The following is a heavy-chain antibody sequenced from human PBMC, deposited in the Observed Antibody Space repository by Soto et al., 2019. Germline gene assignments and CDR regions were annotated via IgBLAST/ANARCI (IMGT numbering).Heavy chain of an antibody. Sequence: PGGSLRLSCAASGFTFSDYYMSWIRQAPGKGLEWVSYISSSGSTIYYADSVKGRFTISRDNAKNSLYLQMNSLRAEDTAVYYCARAPSREAAYYYYMDVWGKGTTVTVSS. J-gene: IGHJ6*03. CDR3: ARAPSREAAYYYYMDV. CDR1: GFTFSDYY. D-gene: IGHD2-2*01. CDR2: ISSSGSTI. V-gene: IGHV3-11*01.